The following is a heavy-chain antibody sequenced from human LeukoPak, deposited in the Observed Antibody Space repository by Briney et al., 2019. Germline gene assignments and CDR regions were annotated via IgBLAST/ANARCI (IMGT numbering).Heavy chain of an antibody. CDR1: GFSFEDYA. D-gene: IGHD3-10*01. CDR3: VRERFHGSGAPKFDF. V-gene: IGHV3-9*01. J-gene: IGHJ4*02. CDR2: ISWNNDSL. Sequence: PGGSLRLSCAASGFSFEDYAMHWVRQAPGKGLERVSGISWNNDSLAYADSVKGRFTISRDNAKNSLYLQMNSLRAEDTAVYYCVRERFHGSGAPKFDFWGQGTLVTVSS.